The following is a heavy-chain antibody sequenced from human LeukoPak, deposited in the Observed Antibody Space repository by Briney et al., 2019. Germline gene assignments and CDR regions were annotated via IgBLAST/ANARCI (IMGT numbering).Heavy chain of an antibody. Sequence: GRSLRLSCAASGFTFSSYGMHWVRQAPGKGLEWVAVISYDGSNKYYADSVKGRFTISRDNSKNTLYLQMNSLRAEDTAVYYCAKDWASGVAADNWFDPWGQGTLVTVPS. CDR1: GFTFSSYG. D-gene: IGHD6-19*01. J-gene: IGHJ5*02. CDR3: AKDWASGVAADNWFDP. CDR2: ISYDGSNK. V-gene: IGHV3-30*18.